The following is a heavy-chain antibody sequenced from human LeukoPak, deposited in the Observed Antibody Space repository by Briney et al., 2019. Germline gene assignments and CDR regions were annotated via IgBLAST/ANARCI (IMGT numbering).Heavy chain of an antibody. Sequence: PSETLSLTCTVSGYSISSGYYWGWIRQPPGKGLEWIGSIYHSGSTYYNPSLKSRVTISVDTSKNQFSLKLSSVTAADTAVYYCARDGYFDWLSHYYYMDVWGKGTTVTVSS. CDR1: GYSISSGYY. V-gene: IGHV4-38-2*02. D-gene: IGHD3-9*01. CDR3: ARDGYFDWLSHYYYMDV. CDR2: IYHSGST. J-gene: IGHJ6*03.